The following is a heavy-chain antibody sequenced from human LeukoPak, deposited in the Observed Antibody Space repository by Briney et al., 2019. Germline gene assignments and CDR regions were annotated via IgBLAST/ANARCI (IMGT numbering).Heavy chain of an antibody. D-gene: IGHD6-13*01. J-gene: IGHJ6*03. V-gene: IGHV3-33*06. Sequence: GRSLRLSCAASGFTFSSYGMHWVRQAPGKGLEWVAVIWYDGSNKYYADSVKGRFTISRDNSKNTLYLQMNSLRAEDTAVYYCAKEEEQRGYSSSWYSVDHYYYMDVWGKGTTVTVSS. CDR2: IWYDGSNK. CDR3: AKEEEQRGYSSSWYSVDHYYYMDV. CDR1: GFTFSSYG.